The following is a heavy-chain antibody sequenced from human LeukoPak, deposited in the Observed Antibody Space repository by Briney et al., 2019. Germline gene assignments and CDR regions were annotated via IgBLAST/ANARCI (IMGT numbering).Heavy chain of an antibody. Sequence: SETLSLTCTVSGGSISSGDYYWSWIRQPPGKGLEWIGYIYYSGSAYYNPSLKSRVTISVDTSKNQFSLKLSSVTVADTAVYYCARADILTGYYYFDYWGQGTLVTVSS. V-gene: IGHV4-30-4*01. J-gene: IGHJ4*02. CDR1: GGSISSGDYY. D-gene: IGHD3-9*01. CDR3: ARADILTGYYYFDY. CDR2: IYYSGSA.